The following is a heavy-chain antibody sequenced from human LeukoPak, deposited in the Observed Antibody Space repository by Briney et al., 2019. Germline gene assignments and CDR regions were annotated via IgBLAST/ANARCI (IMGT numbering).Heavy chain of an antibody. CDR1: GFTFRIYA. CDR2: ISDSGDST. J-gene: IGHJ4*02. D-gene: IGHD7-27*01. Sequence: SGGSLRLSCAASGFTFRIYAMNWVRQAPGKGLKWVSGISDSGDSTYYADSVKGRFTISRDNSNNTLYLQMNSLRADDTAVYYCSKGDWGDYWGQGNLVTVSS. V-gene: IGHV3-23*01. CDR3: SKGDWGDY.